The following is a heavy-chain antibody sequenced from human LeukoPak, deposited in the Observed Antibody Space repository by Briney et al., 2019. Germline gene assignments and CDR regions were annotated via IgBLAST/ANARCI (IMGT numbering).Heavy chain of an antibody. J-gene: IGHJ4*02. CDR3: AKGICSGGSCYLLDY. CDR2: ISSSSSYI. CDR1: GFTFSSYS. D-gene: IGHD2-15*01. V-gene: IGHV3-21*01. Sequence: PGGSLRLSCAASGFTFSSYSMNWVRQAPGKGLEWVSSISSSSSYIYYADSVKGRFTISRDNAKNSLYLQMNSLRAEDTAVYYCAKGICSGGSCYLLDYWGQGTLVTVSS.